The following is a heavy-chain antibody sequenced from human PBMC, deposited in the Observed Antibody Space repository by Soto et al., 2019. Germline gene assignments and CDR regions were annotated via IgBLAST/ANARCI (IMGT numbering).Heavy chain of an antibody. CDR3: ARDRRSYYGMDV. CDR1: GYTFTGYY. J-gene: IGHJ6*02. CDR2: INPNSGGT. V-gene: IGHV1-2*04. Sequence: ASVKVSCKASGYTFTGYYMHWVRQAPGQGLEWMGWINPNSGGTNYAQRFQGWVTMTRDTSISTAYMELSRLRSDDTAVYYCARDRRSYYGMDVWGQGTTVTVSS.